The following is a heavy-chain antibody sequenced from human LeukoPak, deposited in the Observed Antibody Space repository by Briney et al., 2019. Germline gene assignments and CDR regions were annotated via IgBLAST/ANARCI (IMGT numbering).Heavy chain of an antibody. V-gene: IGHV3-30-3*01. J-gene: IGHJ5*02. CDR1: GFTFSSYA. CDR3: SPTSVGFDP. D-gene: IGHD2/OR15-2a*01. CDR2: ISYDGSNK. Sequence: GGSLRLSCAASGFTFSSYAMHWVRQAPGKGLEWVAVISYDGSNKYYADSVKGRFTISRNNAKNSLYLQMNSLRDEDTAVYYCSPTSVGFDPWGQGTLVTVSS.